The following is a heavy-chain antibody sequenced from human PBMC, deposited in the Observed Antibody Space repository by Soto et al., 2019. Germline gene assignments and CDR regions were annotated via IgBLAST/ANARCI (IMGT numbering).Heavy chain of an antibody. CDR3: STDTRGVAAPSFDF. CDR2: IKSKADGGAT. CDR1: GFTFTKAW. Sequence: EVQLVESGGGLVKPGGSLRLSCAASGFTFTKAWMSWVRQAPGKGREWVGRIKSKADGGATFYASHVRGRFTVTRDDSKNTLQLLESSPEADDAAEYYCSTDTRGVAAPSFDFWGRGTLVTVS. J-gene: IGHJ4*02. V-gene: IGHV3-15*06. D-gene: IGHD6-25*01.